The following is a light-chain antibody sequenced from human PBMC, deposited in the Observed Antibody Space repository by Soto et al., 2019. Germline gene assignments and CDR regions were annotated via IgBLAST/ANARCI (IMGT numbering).Light chain of an antibody. Sequence: DIQMTQSPSSVAASVGDRVTITCRASQDVNIWLAWYQQRPGKAAKLLIFGASNLHSGAPSRFSGSGIGSDFTLTISGLEPEDFATYYCQQVNTFPYTFGQGTTVEIK. CDR3: QQVNTFPYT. V-gene: IGKV1-12*01. CDR1: QDVNIW. J-gene: IGKJ2*01. CDR2: GAS.